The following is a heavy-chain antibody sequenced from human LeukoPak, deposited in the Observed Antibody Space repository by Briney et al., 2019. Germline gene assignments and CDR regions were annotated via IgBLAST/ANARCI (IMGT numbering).Heavy chain of an antibody. CDR3: ARSTYDFVDY. CDR2: ISSSSSTI. Sequence: PGGSLRLSCAASGFTFSSYSMNWVRQAPGKGLEWVSYISSSSSTIYYADSVKGRFTISRDNAKNSLYLQMNSLRAEDTAVYYCARSTYDFVDYWGQGTLVTVSS. D-gene: IGHD3-3*01. V-gene: IGHV3-48*01. J-gene: IGHJ4*02. CDR1: GFTFSSYS.